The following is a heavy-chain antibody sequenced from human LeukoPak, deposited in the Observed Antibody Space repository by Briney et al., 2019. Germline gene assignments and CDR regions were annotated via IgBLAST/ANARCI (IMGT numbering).Heavy chain of an antibody. CDR1: GFTFSTYG. V-gene: IGHV3-30*03. CDR2: ISYDGSNK. Sequence: GGSLRLSCAASGFTFSTYGMHWVRQAPGKGLEWVAVISYDGSNKYYADSVKGRFTISRDNSKNTLYLQMNSLRAEDTAVYYCARGRSDYWGQGTLVTVSS. D-gene: IGHD2-15*01. CDR3: ARGRSDY. J-gene: IGHJ4*02.